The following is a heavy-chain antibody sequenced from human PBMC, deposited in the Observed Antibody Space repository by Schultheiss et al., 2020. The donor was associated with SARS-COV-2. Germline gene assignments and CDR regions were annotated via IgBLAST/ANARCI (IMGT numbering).Heavy chain of an antibody. Sequence: GGSLRLSCAASGFTFSSYAMHWVRQAPSKGLEWVAVISYDGSNTYYADSVKGRFTISRDNAKNSLYLQMNSLRAEDTAVYYCARDGYSSGWYPNWFDPWGQGTLVTVSS. CDR1: GFTFSSYA. CDR3: ARDGYSSGWYPNWFDP. V-gene: IGHV3-30-3*01. D-gene: IGHD6-19*01. J-gene: IGHJ5*02. CDR2: ISYDGSNT.